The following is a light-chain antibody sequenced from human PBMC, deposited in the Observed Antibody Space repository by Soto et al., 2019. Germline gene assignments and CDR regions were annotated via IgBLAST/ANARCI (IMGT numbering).Light chain of an antibody. V-gene: IGKV3-20*01. J-gene: IGKJ2*01. CDR1: QSVSGSY. Sequence: IVVTSSPAPLSLSPGERAALSCRASQSVSGSYVAWYQQKPGQAPRLLIYGASNRATGTPDRFSGSGSGTDFTLTITRLEPEDFAVYSCQQDGRTTLNLGPGTKVEIK. CDR2: GAS. CDR3: QQDGRTTLN.